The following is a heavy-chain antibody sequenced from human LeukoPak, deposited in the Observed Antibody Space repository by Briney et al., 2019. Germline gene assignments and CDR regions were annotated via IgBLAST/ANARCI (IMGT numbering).Heavy chain of an antibody. CDR3: AREDSITGTTYFDY. J-gene: IGHJ4*02. D-gene: IGHD1-7*01. Sequence: ASVKVSCKASGGTFSSYAISWVRQAPGQGLEWMGRIIPILGIANYAQKFRGRVTITADKSTSTAYMELSSLRSEDTAVYYCAREDSITGTTYFDYWGQGTLVTVSS. CDR2: IIPILGIA. V-gene: IGHV1-69*04. CDR1: GGTFSSYA.